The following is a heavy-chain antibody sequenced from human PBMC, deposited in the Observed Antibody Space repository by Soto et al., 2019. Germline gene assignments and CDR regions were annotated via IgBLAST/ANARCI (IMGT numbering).Heavy chain of an antibody. Sequence: SETLSLTCTVSGGSISSYYWSWIRQSPGKGLEWIGYISYSGSTKYNPSLKSRVTISVDTSKNQFSLKLSSVTAADTAVYYCSRGRGDTAMPWNYWGQVTLVTVSS. D-gene: IGHD5-18*01. CDR2: ISYSGST. V-gene: IGHV4-59*01. CDR1: GGSISSYY. J-gene: IGHJ4*02. CDR3: SRGRGDTAMPWNY.